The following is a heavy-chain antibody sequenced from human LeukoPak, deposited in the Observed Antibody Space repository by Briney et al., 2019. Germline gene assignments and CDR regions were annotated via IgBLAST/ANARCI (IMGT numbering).Heavy chain of an antibody. D-gene: IGHD3-10*01. CDR3: ARGSVFRSGPAEGRYYYGSGSHTWGPNYGMDV. J-gene: IGHJ6*02. CDR1: GGSISSYY. CDR2: IYYSGST. Sequence: SETLSLTCTVSGGSISSYYWSWIRQPPGKGLEWIGYIYYSGSTNYNPSLKSRVTTSVDTSKNQFSLKLSSVTAADTAVYYCARGSVFRSGPAEGRYYYGSGSHTWGPNYGMDVWGQGTTVTVPS. V-gene: IGHV4-59*01.